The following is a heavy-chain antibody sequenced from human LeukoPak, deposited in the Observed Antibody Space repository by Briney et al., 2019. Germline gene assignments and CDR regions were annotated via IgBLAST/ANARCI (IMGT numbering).Heavy chain of an antibody. Sequence: QTGGSLRLSCAASGFTFSSYGMHWVRQAPGKGLEWVAVISYDGSNKYYADSVKGRFTISRDNSKNTLYLQMSSLRAEDTAVYYCVKEGRYFDWLSLGYWGQGTLVTVSS. CDR2: ISYDGSNK. V-gene: IGHV3-30*18. CDR1: GFTFSSYG. J-gene: IGHJ4*02. D-gene: IGHD3-9*01. CDR3: VKEGRYFDWLSLGY.